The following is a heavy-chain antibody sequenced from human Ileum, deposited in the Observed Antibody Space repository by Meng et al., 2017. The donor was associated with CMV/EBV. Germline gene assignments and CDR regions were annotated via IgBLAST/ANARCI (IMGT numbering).Heavy chain of an antibody. J-gene: IGHJ6*02. V-gene: IGHV3-30*04. D-gene: IGHD5-18*01. CDR2: ISYDGSNK. CDR3: ASLGGDTAMVAWSYYYYYGMDV. CDR1: GFTFSSYA. Sequence: SCAASGFTFSSYAMHWVRQAPGKGLEWVAVISYDGSNKYYADSVKGRFTISRDNSKNTLYLQMNSLRAEDTAVYYCASLGGDTAMVAWSYYYYYGMDVWGQGTTVTVSS.